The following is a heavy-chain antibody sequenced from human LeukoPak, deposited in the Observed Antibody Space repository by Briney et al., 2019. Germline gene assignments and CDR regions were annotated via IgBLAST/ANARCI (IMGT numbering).Heavy chain of an antibody. CDR2: IYYRGST. J-gene: IGHJ4*02. CDR3: ARRGDYGDLRYFDY. D-gene: IGHD4-17*01. V-gene: IGHV4-59*01. CDR1: GGSISSYY. Sequence: PSETLSLTCTVSGGSISSYYWSWIRQPPGKGLEWIGYIYYRGSTNYNPSLKSRVTFSVDTSKNQFSLKLNSVTAADTAVYYCARRGDYGDLRYFDYWGQGTLVTVSS.